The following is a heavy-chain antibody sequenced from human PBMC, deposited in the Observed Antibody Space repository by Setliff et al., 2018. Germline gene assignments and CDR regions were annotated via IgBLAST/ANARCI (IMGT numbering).Heavy chain of an antibody. J-gene: IGHJ3*02. CDR1: GGSISSTSYY. V-gene: IGHV4-39*07. D-gene: IGHD4-17*01. Sequence: PSETLSLTCTVSGGSISSTSYYWAWIRQPPGKGLEWTGSIYYRGSTFIYPSLRSRVTISADTSKNQFSLKLTSVTAADTAMYYCAGVYGENDLPDIWAKGQWSPSPQ. CDR2: IYYRGST. CDR3: AGVYGENDLPDI.